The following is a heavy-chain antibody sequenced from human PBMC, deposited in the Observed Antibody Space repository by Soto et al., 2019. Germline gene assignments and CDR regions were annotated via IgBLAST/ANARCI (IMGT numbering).Heavy chain of an antibody. D-gene: IGHD2-15*01. J-gene: IGHJ6*04. CDR2: INHSGST. V-gene: IGHV4-34*01. CDR3: ARARILEV. CDR1: GGSFSGYY. Sequence: PSETLSLTCAVYGGSFSGYYWSWIRQPPGKGLEWIGEINHSGSTNYNPSLKSRVTISVDTSKNQFSLKLSSVTAADTAVYYCARARILEVWGKGTPVTVSS.